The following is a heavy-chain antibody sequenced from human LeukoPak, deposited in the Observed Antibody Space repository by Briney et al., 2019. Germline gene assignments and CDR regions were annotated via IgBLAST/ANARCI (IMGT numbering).Heavy chain of an antibody. J-gene: IGHJ4*02. CDR2: IYYTGST. CDR3: ARDRQQLVRGDYFDY. Sequence: SETLSLTCTVSGGSIGSNSYYWGWIRQPPGKGLEWIGSIYYTGSTYYNPSLKSRVIISVDTSKNQFSLKLRSVTATDTAVYYCARDRQQLVRGDYFDYWGQGTLVTVSS. D-gene: IGHD6-13*01. CDR1: GGSIGSNSYY. V-gene: IGHV4-39*07.